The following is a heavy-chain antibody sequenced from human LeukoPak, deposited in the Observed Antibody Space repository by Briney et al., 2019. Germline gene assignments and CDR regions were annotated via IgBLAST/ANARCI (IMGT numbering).Heavy chain of an antibody. Sequence: GGSLRLSCAASGFTFDDYAMHWVRQAPGKGLEWVSGISWNSGSIGYADSVKGRFTISRDNAKNSLYLQMNSLRAEDTALYYCAKGPLPLYGAYYFDYWGQGTLVTVSS. CDR2: ISWNSGSI. V-gene: IGHV3-9*01. CDR3: AKGPLPLYGAYYFDY. CDR1: GFTFDDYA. J-gene: IGHJ4*02. D-gene: IGHD4-17*01.